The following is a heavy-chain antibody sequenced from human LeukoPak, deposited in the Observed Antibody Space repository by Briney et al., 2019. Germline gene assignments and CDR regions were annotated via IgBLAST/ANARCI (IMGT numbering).Heavy chain of an antibody. J-gene: IGHJ5*02. V-gene: IGHV3-66*01. CDR3: ARGVDILTGEDWFDP. Sequence: GGSLRLSCAASGFTVSSNYMSWVRQAPGKGLEWVSVIYSGGSTYYADSVKGRFTISRDNAKNPLYLQMNSLRAEDTAVYYCARGVDILTGEDWFDPWGQGTLVTVSS. D-gene: IGHD3-9*01. CDR1: GFTVSSNY. CDR2: IYSGGST.